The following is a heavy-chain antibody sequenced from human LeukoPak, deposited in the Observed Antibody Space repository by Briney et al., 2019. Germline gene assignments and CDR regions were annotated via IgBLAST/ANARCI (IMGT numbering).Heavy chain of an antibody. J-gene: IGHJ3*02. CDR2: IYYSGST. V-gene: IGHV4-59*01. CDR3: TRSTNLEAFDI. Sequence: SETLSLTCTVSGVSISSYYWSWIRQPPGKGLEWIGYIYYSGSTNYNPSLKSRVTISVDTSKNQCSLKLSSVTTADTAVYYCTRSTNLEAFDIWGQGTMVTVSS. D-gene: IGHD2-8*01. CDR1: GVSISSYY.